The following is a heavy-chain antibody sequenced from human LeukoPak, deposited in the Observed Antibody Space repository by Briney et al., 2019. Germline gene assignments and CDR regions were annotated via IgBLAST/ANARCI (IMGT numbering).Heavy chain of an antibody. D-gene: IGHD6-13*01. J-gene: IGHJ4*02. V-gene: IGHV1-18*01. CDR3: ARTRDKAAAAPY. CDR2: ISVYNGDT. CDR1: GYNFTSYA. Sequence: ASVKVSCKASGYNFTSYAISWVRQAPGQGLEWMGWISVYNGDTNYAQKLQGRVTMTTDTSTSTAYMELRSLRSDDTAVYYCARTRDKAAAAPYWGQGTLVTVSS.